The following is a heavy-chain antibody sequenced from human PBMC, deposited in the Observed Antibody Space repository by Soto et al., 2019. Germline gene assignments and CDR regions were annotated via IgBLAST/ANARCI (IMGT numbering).Heavy chain of an antibody. CDR2: ISYDGSNK. CDR3: ARDPASSGWYFHYYFAY. J-gene: IGHJ4*01. Sequence: PGGSLRLACAASGFTFSSYAMHWVRQAPGKGLEWVAVISYDGSNKYYADSVKGRFTISRDNSKNTLYLQMNSLRAEDTAVYYCARDPASSGWYFHYYFAYWGQGTLVTVSS. CDR1: GFTFSSYA. V-gene: IGHV3-30-3*01. D-gene: IGHD6-19*01.